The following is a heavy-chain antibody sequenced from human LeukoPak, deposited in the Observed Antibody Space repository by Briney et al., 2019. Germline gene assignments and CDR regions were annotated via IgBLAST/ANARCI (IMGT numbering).Heavy chain of an antibody. Sequence: PGGSLRPSCAASGFTVSSNYMSWVRQAPGKGLEWVSVMYSGGSTDYADSVKGRFTISRDNSKNTLYLQMNSLRAEDTAVYYCARESVAPSKYYYDSSGYYLDYWGQGTLVTVSS. CDR3: ARESVAPSKYYYDSSGYYLDY. CDR2: MYSGGST. V-gene: IGHV3-53*01. J-gene: IGHJ4*02. CDR1: GFTVSSNY. D-gene: IGHD3-22*01.